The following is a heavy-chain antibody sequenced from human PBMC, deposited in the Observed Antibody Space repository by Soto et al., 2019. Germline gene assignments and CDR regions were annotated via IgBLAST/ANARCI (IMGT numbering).Heavy chain of an antibody. J-gene: IGHJ5*02. CDR3: ARGIGEYQPLSRWFDP. CDR2: IYHSGST. CDR1: GGSISSSNW. Sequence: QVQLQESGPGLVKPSGTLSLTCAVSGGSISSSNWWSWVRQPPGKGLEWIGEIYHSGSTNYNPSLKSRVTISVDKYKNQFFLKLSSVTGADTAVYYCARGIGEYQPLSRWFDPWGQGTLVTVSS. D-gene: IGHD2-2*01. V-gene: IGHV4-4*02.